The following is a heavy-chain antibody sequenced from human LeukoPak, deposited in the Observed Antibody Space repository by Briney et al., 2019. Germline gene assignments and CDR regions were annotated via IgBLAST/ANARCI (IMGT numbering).Heavy chain of an antibody. J-gene: IGHJ4*02. CDR1: GYTFTSYY. CDR2: INPSGGST. V-gene: IGHV1-46*01. Sequence: ASVKVSCKASGYTFTSYYMHWVRQAPGQGLEWMGIINPSGGSTSYAQEFQGRVTMTRDTSTSTVYMELSSLRSEDTAVYYCASSEVRGVRPFDYWGQGTLVTVSS. D-gene: IGHD3-10*01. CDR3: ASSEVRGVRPFDY.